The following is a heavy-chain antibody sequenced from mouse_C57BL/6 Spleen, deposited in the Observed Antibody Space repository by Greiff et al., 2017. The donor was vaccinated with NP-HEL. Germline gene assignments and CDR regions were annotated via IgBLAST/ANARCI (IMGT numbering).Heavy chain of an antibody. CDR2: INPNNGGT. V-gene: IGHV1-26*01. J-gene: IGHJ1*03. Sequence: VQLQQSGPELVKPGASVKISCKASGYTFTDYYMNWVKQSHGKSLEWIGDINPNNGGTSYNQKFKGKATLTVDKSSSTAYMELRSLTSEDSAVYYCARIDDYDFYFDVWGTGTTVTVSS. CDR1: GYTFTDYY. D-gene: IGHD2-4*01. CDR3: ARIDDYDFYFDV.